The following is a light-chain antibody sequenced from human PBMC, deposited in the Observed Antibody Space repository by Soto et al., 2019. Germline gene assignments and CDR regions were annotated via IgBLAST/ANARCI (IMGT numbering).Light chain of an antibody. J-gene: IGLJ1*01. CDR2: NVN. Sequence: QSLLTQPASVSASPGQSITISCTGTIGDVGAYDFVSWYQQHPGKAPRLMIYNVNNRPAGASNRFSGSKSGSTASLTISTLQAEDEADYYCASFTNTYSYVFGAGTKVTVL. V-gene: IGLV2-14*01. CDR1: IGDVGAYDF. CDR3: ASFTNTYSYV.